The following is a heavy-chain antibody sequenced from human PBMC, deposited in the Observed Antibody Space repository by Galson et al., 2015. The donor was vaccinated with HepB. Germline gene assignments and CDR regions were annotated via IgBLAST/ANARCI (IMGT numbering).Heavy chain of an antibody. V-gene: IGHV1-69*13. D-gene: IGHD5-24*01. CDR1: GGTFSSYA. CDR2: IIPIFGTA. Sequence: SVKVSCKASGGTFSSYAISWVRQAPGQGLEWMGGIIPIFGTANYAQKFQGRVTITADESTSTAYMELSSLRSEDTAVYYCAREKRVGMATVYYFDYWGQGTLVTVSS. CDR3: AREKRVGMATVYYFDY. J-gene: IGHJ4*02.